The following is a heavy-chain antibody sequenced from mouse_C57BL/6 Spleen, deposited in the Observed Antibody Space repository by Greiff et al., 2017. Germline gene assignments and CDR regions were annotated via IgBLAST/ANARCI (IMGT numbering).Heavy chain of an antibody. Sequence: QVQLQQPGAELVRPGSSVKLSCKASGYTFTSYWMDWVKQRPGQGLEWIGNIYPSDSETHYNQKFKDKATLTVDKSSSTAYMQLSSLTSEDSAVYYCARGCSGYGDYWGQGTTLTVSS. V-gene: IGHV1-61*01. D-gene: IGHD3-2*02. J-gene: IGHJ2*01. CDR1: GYTFTSYW. CDR3: ARGCSGYGDY. CDR2: IYPSDSET.